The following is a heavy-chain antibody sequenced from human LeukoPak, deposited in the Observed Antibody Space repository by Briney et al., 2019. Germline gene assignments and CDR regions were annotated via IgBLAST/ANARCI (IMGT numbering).Heavy chain of an antibody. V-gene: IGHV3-30-3*01. J-gene: IGHJ3*02. CDR3: AKVSRDSTGSDAFDI. CDR1: GFTFSSYA. CDR2: ISYDGSNK. Sequence: GGSLRLSCAASGFTFSSYAMHWVRQAPGKGLEWVAVISYDGSNKYYADSVKGRFTISRDNSKNTLYLQMNSLRAEDTAVYYCAKVSRDSTGSDAFDIWGQGTMVTVSS. D-gene: IGHD3-22*01.